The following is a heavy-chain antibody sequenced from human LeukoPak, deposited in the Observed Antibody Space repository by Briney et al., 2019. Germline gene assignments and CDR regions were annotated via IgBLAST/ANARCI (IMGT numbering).Heavy chain of an antibody. CDR2: IRYDGSNK. CDR1: GFTFSSYG. J-gene: IGHJ6*03. V-gene: IGHV3-30*02. Sequence: GGSLTLSCAASGFTFSSYGIHWVRQAPGKGLEWEAFIRYDGSNKNYADSVRGRFTISRDNSKNTLYLQMNSLRAEDTAVYYCAKGSKAVLFTRDYYMDVWGKGTTVTISS. CDR3: AKGSKAVLFTRDYYMDV. D-gene: IGHD6-19*01.